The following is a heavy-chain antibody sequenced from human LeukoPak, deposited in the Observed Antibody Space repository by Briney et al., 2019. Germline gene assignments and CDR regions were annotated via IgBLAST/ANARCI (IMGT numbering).Heavy chain of an antibody. CDR2: IYYSGST. CDR1: GGSISSYY. D-gene: IGHD3-16*01. Sequence: SETLSLTCTVSGGSISSYYWSWIRQPPGKGLEWIGYIYYSGSTNYNPSLKSRVTISVDTSKNQFSLKLSSVTAADTAVYYCARGPQRGDAFDIWGQGTMVTVSS. J-gene: IGHJ3*02. V-gene: IGHV4-59*01. CDR3: ARGPQRGDAFDI.